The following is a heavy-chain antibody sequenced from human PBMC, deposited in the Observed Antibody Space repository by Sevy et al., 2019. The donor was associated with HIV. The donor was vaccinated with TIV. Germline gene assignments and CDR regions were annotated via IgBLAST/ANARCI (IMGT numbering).Heavy chain of an antibody. CDR3: ARDGVVARTPKYCSGGSCYPTTFYYYGMDV. V-gene: IGHV4-31*03. CDR2: IYYSGST. Sequence: SETLSLTCTVSGGSISSGGYYWSWIRQHPGKGLEWIGYIYYSGSTYYNPSLKSRVTISVDTSKNQFSLKLSSVTAADTDVYYCARDGVVARTPKYCSGGSCYPTTFYYYGMDVWGQGTTVTVSS. D-gene: IGHD2-15*01. CDR1: GGSISSGGYY. J-gene: IGHJ6*02.